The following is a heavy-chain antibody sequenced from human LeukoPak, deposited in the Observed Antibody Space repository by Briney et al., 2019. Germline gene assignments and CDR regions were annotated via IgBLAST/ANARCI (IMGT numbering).Heavy chain of an antibody. D-gene: IGHD5-12*01. CDR1: GYTFTFYY. Sequence: ASVKVSCKASGYTFTFYYLHWVRQAPGQGLEWMGIINPTSGSTTYAQKFQGRVTMTRDMSTSTVYMELSSLRSEDTAVYYCARAALRTPLTYFDYWGQGTLVTVSS. CDR3: ARAALRTPLTYFDY. CDR2: INPTSGST. V-gene: IGHV1-46*01. J-gene: IGHJ4*02.